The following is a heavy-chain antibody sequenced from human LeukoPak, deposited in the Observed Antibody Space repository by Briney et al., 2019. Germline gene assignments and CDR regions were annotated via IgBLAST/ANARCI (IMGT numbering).Heavy chain of an antibody. V-gene: IGHV3-66*01. CDR3: ARARPYYYDSSGSPRDAFDI. J-gene: IGHJ3*02. CDR1: GFTVSSNY. CDR2: IYSGGST. Sequence: GGSLRLSCAASGFTVSSNYMSWVRQAPGKGLEWVSVIYSGGSTYYADSVKGRFTISRDNSKNTLYLQMNSLRAEDTAVYYCARARPYYYDSSGSPRDAFDIWGQGTMVTVSS. D-gene: IGHD3-22*01.